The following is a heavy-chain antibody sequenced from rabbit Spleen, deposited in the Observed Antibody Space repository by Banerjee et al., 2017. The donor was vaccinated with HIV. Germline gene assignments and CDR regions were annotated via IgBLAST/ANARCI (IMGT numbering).Heavy chain of an antibody. CDR1: GFSFSRGYD. D-gene: IGHD4-1*01. Sequence: QEQLVESGGDLVKPGTSLTLTCTASGFSFSRGYDMCWVRQAPGKGLEWIGIIYAAKGSPDYASWVSGRFTISSDNAQSTVDLKMTSLTAADTATYFCARAIVPWLGLTRLDLWGQGTLVTVS. CDR2: IYAAKGSP. J-gene: IGHJ3*01. CDR3: ARAIVPWLGLTRLDL. V-gene: IGHV1S43*01.